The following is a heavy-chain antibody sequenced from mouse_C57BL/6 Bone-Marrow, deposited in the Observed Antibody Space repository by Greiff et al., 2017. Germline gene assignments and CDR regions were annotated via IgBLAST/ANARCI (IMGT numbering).Heavy chain of an antibody. Sequence: QVQLQQPGAELVKPGASVKLSCKASGYTFTSYWMHWVKQRPGQGLEWIGMIHPNSGSTNYNEKFKSKATLTVDKSSSTAYMQLSSLTSEDSAVXYCARWGAYCYGLDYWGQGTTLTVSS. V-gene: IGHV1-64*01. J-gene: IGHJ2*01. CDR1: GYTFTSYW. D-gene: IGHD1-1*01. CDR3: ARWGAYCYGLDY. CDR2: IHPNSGST.